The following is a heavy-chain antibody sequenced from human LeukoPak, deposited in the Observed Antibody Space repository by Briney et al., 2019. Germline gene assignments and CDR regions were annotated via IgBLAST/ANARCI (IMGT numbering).Heavy chain of an antibody. J-gene: IGHJ4*02. D-gene: IGHD3-10*01. CDR3: ARLGDYYGSGSPHFYFDY. V-gene: IGHV4-34*01. CDR1: GGSFSGYY. Sequence: SETLSLTCAVYGGSFSGYYWSWIRQPPGKGLEWIGEINHSGSTNYNPSLKSRVTISVDTSKNQFSLKLSSVTAADTAVYYCARLGDYYGSGSPHFYFDYWGQGTLVTVSS. CDR2: INHSGST.